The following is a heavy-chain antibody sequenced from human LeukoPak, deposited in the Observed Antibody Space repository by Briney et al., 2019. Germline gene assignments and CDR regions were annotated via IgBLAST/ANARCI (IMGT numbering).Heavy chain of an antibody. CDR3: AKNTEMAYSYGSNAFDI. V-gene: IGHV3-23*01. J-gene: IGHJ3*02. Sequence: PGGSLRLSCAASGFTFSSYAMSWVRQAPGKGLEWVSAISGSGGSTYYADSVKGRFTISRDNSKNTLYLQMNSLRAEDTAVYYCAKNTEMAYSYGSNAFDIWGQGTMVTVSS. D-gene: IGHD5-18*01. CDR2: ISGSGGST. CDR1: GFTFSSYA.